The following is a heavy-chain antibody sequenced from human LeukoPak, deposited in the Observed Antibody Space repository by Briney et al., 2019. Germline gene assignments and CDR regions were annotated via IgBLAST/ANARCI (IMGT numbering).Heavy chain of an antibody. V-gene: IGHV4-59*01. J-gene: IGHJ4*02. CDR3: AIHFGKYYFDY. CDR1: GGSISSYY. CDR2: IYYSGST. Sequence: SETLSLTCTVSGGSISSYYWSWIRQPPGKGLEWIGYIYYSGSTNYNPSLKSRVTISVDTSKNQFSLELSYVTAADTAVYYCAIHFGKYYFDYWGQGTLVTVSS. D-gene: IGHD3-3*01.